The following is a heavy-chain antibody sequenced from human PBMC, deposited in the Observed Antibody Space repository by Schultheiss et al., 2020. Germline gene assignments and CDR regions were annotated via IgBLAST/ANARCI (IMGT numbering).Heavy chain of an antibody. CDR1: GGSISSGDYY. J-gene: IGHJ6*02. Sequence: SQTLSLTCTVSGGSISSGDYYWSWIRQPPGKGLEWIGYIYYSGSTYYNPSLKSRVTISVDTSKNQFSLKLSSVTAADTAVYYCASGVTVTTTYYYYGMDVWGQGTLVTVSS. CDR3: ASGVTVTTTYYYYGMDV. CDR2: IYYSGST. D-gene: IGHD4-17*01. V-gene: IGHV4-30-4*01.